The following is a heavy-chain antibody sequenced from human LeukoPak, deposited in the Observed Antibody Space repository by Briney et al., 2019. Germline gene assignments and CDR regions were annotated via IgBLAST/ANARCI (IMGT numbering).Heavy chain of an antibody. CDR2: IYYSGST. J-gene: IGHJ4*02. D-gene: IGHD1-26*01. CDR3: ARADIVGATMTFDY. V-gene: IGHV4-59*11. Sequence: PSETLSLICTVSGGSISSHYWSWIRQPPGKGLEWVGYIYYSGSTNYNPSLKSRVTISVDTSKNQFSLKLSSVTAADTAVYYCARADIVGATMTFDYWGQGTLVTVSS. CDR1: GGSISSHY.